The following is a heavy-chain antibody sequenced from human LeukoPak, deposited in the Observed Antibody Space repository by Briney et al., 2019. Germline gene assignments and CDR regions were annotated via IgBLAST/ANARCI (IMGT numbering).Heavy chain of an antibody. Sequence: GGSLRLSCAAAGFTFSSYGMHWVRQAPGKGLEWVAVIWYDGSNKYYADSVKGRFTISRDNSKNTLYLQMNSLRAEDTAVYYCARDGSPTGKYYFVYWGQGTLVTVSS. J-gene: IGHJ4*02. CDR1: GFTFSSYG. CDR3: ARDGSPTGKYYFVY. V-gene: IGHV3-33*01. CDR2: IWYDGSNK. D-gene: IGHD1-14*01.